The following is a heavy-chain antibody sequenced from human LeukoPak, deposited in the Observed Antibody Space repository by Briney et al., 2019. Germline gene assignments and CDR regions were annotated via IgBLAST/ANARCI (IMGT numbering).Heavy chain of an antibody. D-gene: IGHD3-3*01. Sequence: GGSLRLSCAASGFTFSDAWMSWVPQAPGKGLEWGGGIKSKRGGGTTDYAAPVKGRFTISRDDSKNTLYLQMNSLKTEDTAVYYCTTLQYYDFWSGYYDAFDIWGQGTMVTVSS. CDR2: IKSKRGGGTT. V-gene: IGHV3-15*01. CDR1: GFTFSDAW. J-gene: IGHJ3*02. CDR3: TTLQYYDFWSGYYDAFDI.